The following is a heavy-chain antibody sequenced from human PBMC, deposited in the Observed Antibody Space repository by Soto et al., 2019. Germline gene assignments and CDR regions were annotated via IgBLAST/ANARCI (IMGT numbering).Heavy chain of an antibody. CDR3: SQGGNWRGDY. CDR2: IIPIFGTA. CDR1: GGTFSSYA. D-gene: IGHD1-1*01. V-gene: IGHV1-69*13. J-gene: IGHJ4*02. Sequence: SSVKVSCKASGGTFSSYAISWLRQAPGQGLEWMGGIIPIFGTANYPQKIQGRVKHTADESTSTAYTEVSGLRPEGTAGYYCSQGGNWRGDYWGQGTLVTVSS.